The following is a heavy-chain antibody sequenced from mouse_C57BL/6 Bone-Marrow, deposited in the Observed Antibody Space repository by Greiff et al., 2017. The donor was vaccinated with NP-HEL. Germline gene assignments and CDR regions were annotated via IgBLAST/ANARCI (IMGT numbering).Heavy chain of an antibody. CDR2: IDPENGDT. CDR1: GFNIKDDY. D-gene: IGHD1-1*01. J-gene: IGHJ3*01. Sequence: VQLQQSGAELVRPGASVKLSCTASGFNIKDDYMHWVKQRPEQGLEWIGWIDPENGDTEYASKFQGKATITADTSSNTAYLQLSSLTSEDTAVYYCTTGIFITTVVRAYWGQGTLVTVSA. CDR3: TTGIFITTVVRAY. V-gene: IGHV14-4*01.